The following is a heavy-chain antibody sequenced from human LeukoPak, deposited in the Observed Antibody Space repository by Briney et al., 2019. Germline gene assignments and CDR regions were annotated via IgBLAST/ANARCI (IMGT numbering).Heavy chain of an antibody. J-gene: IGHJ4*02. CDR1: GFTFSSYG. Sequence: GGSLRLSCAASGFTFSSYGMHWVRQAPGKGLEWVAAISFDGNNEYYADSVKGRFTISRDNSKDTLYLQMNSLRAEDTAVYYCAKALTSGSYAATPDYWGQGTLVTVSS. CDR3: AKALTSGSYAATPDY. D-gene: IGHD1-26*01. V-gene: IGHV3-30*19. CDR2: ISFDGNNE.